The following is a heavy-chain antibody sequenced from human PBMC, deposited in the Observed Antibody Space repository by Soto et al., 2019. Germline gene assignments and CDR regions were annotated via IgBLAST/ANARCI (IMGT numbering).Heavy chain of an antibody. J-gene: IGHJ4*02. CDR1: EFTFSSYT. CDR3: AREWSKSVAAPGY. D-gene: IGHD6-19*01. V-gene: IGHV3-30-3*01. CDR2: ISNDGGNT. Sequence: GALRLSCAASEFTFSSYTMYWVRQAPGKGLEWVAGISNDGGNTYYLDSVKGRFTISRDNSKNTLYLEMNSLRVEDTAVYYCAREWSKSVAAPGYWGQGTLVTVSS.